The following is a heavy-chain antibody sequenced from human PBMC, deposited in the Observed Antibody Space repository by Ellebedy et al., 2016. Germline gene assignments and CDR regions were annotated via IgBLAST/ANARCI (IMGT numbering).Heavy chain of an antibody. CDR1: GYTFTGYY. D-gene: IGHD6-6*01. V-gene: IGHV1-2*02. Sequence: ASVKVSXXASGYTFTGYYMHWVRQAPGQGLEWMGWINPNSGGTNYAQKFQGRVTMTRDTSISTAYMELSSLRSEDTAVYYCARSRMTQGQLPRYWGQGTLVTVSS. CDR3: ARSRMTQGQLPRY. CDR2: INPNSGGT. J-gene: IGHJ4*02.